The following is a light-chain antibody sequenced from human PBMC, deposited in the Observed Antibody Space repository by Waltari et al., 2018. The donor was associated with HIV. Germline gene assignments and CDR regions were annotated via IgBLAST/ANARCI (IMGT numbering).Light chain of an antibody. Sequence: EIVLTQSPGTLSLSPGERVTLSCRASQTVRSNYLAWYQQKPGQAPRLLIDDAFKGATGIPVRFSGSGSGTDFTLTISRLEPEDFAVYYCQQYGGSARTFGQGTKVEI. CDR1: QTVRSNY. CDR3: QQYGGSART. V-gene: IGKV3-20*01. CDR2: DAF. J-gene: IGKJ1*01.